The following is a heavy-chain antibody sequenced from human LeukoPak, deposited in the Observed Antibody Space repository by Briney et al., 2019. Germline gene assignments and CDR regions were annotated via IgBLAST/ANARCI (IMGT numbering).Heavy chain of an antibody. CDR3: AGGASYCSSTSCYLEPNWFDP. V-gene: IGHV4-4*02. D-gene: IGHD2-2*01. CDR1: GGSISSSNW. Sequence: SGTLSLTCAVSGGSISSSNWWSWVRQPPGKGLEWIGEIYHSGSTNYNPSLKSRVTISVDKSKNQFSLKLSSVTAADTAVYYCAGGASYCSSTSCYLEPNWFDPWGQGTLVTVSS. J-gene: IGHJ5*02. CDR2: IYHSGST.